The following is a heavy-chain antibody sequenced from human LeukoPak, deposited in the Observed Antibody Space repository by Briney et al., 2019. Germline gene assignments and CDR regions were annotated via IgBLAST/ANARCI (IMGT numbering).Heavy chain of an antibody. J-gene: IGHJ4*02. Sequence: PGGSLRLSCAASGFTFSSYWMSWVRQAPGKGLEWVANIKQDGSEKYYVDSVKGRFTISRDNAKNSLYLRMNSLRAEDTAVYYCARDTGSGWYPYWGQGTLVTVSS. CDR2: IKQDGSEK. CDR1: GFTFSSYW. V-gene: IGHV3-7*01. D-gene: IGHD6-19*01. CDR3: ARDTGSGWYPY.